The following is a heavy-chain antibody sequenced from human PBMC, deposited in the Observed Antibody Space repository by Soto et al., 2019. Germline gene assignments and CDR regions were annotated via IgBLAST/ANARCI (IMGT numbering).Heavy chain of an antibody. CDR3: ARNRPVYGSGSYPRYYYYYMDV. V-gene: IGHV4-34*01. CDR1: GGSFSGYY. J-gene: IGHJ6*03. Sequence: PSETLSLTCAVYGGSFSGYYWSWIRQPPGKGLEWIGEINHSGSTNYNPSLKSRVTISVDTSKNQFSLNLSSVTAADTAVYYCARNRPVYGSGSYPRYYYYYMDVWGKGTTVTVSS. CDR2: INHSGST. D-gene: IGHD3-10*01.